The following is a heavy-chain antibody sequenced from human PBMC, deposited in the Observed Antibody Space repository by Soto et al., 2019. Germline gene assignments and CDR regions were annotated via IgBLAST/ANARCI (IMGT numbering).Heavy chain of an antibody. CDR2: IWYDGNNK. CDR1: GGSIISDD. Sequence: QVQLQESGPGLVKPSETLSLTCAVSGGSIISDDWWSWVRQSPGKGLEWVAVIWYDGNNKYYTDSVEGRFTISRDNSKNTLYLQMNSLRAEDTAVYYCARDDIPGIAGATYGMDVWGQGTTVTVTS. D-gene: IGHD6-25*01. V-gene: IGHV3-33*08. CDR3: ARDDIPGIAGATYGMDV. J-gene: IGHJ6*02.